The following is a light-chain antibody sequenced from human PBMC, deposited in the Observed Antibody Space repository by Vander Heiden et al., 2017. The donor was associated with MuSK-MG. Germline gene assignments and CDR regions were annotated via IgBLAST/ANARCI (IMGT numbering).Light chain of an antibody. V-gene: IGKV1-9*01. Sequence: IQLTQSPSSLSASVGDRVTITCRASQGISSYLAWYQQKPGKAPKLLIYAASTLQSGVPSRFSGSGYGTDFTLTISSLQPEEFAPYYCQHLNRYPSGTFGQGTRLEIK. CDR3: QHLNRYPSGT. CDR2: AAS. CDR1: QGISSY. J-gene: IGKJ5*01.